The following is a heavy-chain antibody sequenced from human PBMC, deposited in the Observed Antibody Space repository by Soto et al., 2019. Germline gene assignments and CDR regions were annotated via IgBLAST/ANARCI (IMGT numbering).Heavy chain of an antibody. CDR2: IIPIFGTA. CDR1: GYPFTSYA. V-gene: IGHV1-69*13. Sequence: GASVKVSCKASGYPFTSYAISWVRQAPGQGLEWMGGIIPIFGTANYAQKFQGRVTITADESTSTAYMELSSLRSEDTAVYYCARDPRSGPSYYYGMDVWGQGTTVTVSS. CDR3: ARDPRSGPSYYYGMDV. D-gene: IGHD3-3*01. J-gene: IGHJ6*02.